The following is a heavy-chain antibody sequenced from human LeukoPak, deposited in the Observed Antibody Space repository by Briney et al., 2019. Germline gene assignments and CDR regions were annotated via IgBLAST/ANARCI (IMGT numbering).Heavy chain of an antibody. J-gene: IGHJ4*02. CDR3: ARLTYSTSWYYFDF. CDR2: VYSSGST. Sequence: SETLSLTCTISGGSISTYYWSWIRQPPGKGLEWIGYVYSSGSTDYNPSLKSRVTISLDTSQSQFSLNVTSITTADTAVYYCARLTYSTSWYYFDFWGQGTLVTVSS. CDR1: GGSISTYY. V-gene: IGHV4-59*01. D-gene: IGHD6-13*01.